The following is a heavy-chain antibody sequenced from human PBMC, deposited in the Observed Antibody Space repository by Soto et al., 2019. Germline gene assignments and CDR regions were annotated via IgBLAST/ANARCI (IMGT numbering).Heavy chain of an antibody. D-gene: IGHD2-2*01. CDR1: GFTFSTFA. Sequence: EVQLLESGGGLVQPGGSLRLSCAASGFTFSTFAMNWVRQAPGKGLEWVSTVTNSGGSTYYADSVKGRFTISRDNSKITVYLQMDSLRAEDTAVYYCAKDQRWMFSSTNCYLFDSWGQGALVTVSS. V-gene: IGHV3-23*01. CDR3: AKDQRWMFSSTNCYLFDS. CDR2: VTNSGGST. J-gene: IGHJ4*02.